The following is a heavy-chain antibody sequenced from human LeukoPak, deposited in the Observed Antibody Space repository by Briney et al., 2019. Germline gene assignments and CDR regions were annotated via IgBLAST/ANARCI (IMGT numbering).Heavy chain of an antibody. CDR3: ARSYSYDSSGYYGAK. CDR2: INPNSGGT. CDR1: EYTFTAYY. V-gene: IGHV1-2*02. D-gene: IGHD3-22*01. Sequence: VASVKVSCKASEYTFTAYYVHWVRQAPGQGPEWMGWINPNSGGTNYAQKFQGRVTMTRDTSISTAYMEVSSLRSDDTAVYYCARSYSYDSSGYYGAKWGQGTLVTVSS. J-gene: IGHJ4*02.